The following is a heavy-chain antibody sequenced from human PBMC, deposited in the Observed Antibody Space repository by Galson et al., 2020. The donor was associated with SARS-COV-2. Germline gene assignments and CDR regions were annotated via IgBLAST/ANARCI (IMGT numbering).Heavy chain of an antibody. CDR1: GGSVSSSNYY. J-gene: IGHJ3*02. Sequence: SETLSLTCTVSGGSVSSSNYYWGWIRQPPGKGLEWIGSIYYSGSTNYNPSLKSRVTISVDTSKNQFSLKLTSVTAADTAVYYCARDLASVVFITRDGFDIGGQGTMATVSS. D-gene: IGHD3-22*01. CDR2: IYYSGST. V-gene: IGHV4-39*07. CDR3: ARDLASVVFITRDGFDI.